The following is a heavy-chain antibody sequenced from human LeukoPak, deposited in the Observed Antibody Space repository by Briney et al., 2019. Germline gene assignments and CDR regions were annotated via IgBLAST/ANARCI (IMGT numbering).Heavy chain of an antibody. V-gene: IGHV3-30*04. CDR1: GFTFSSYA. CDR3: ARGLDY. Sequence: GGSLRLSCAASGFTFSSYAMHWVRQAPGKGLEWVAVISYDGSNKYYADSVKGRFTISRDNAKNSLYLQVNSLRAEDTAVYYCARGLDYWGQGTLVTVSS. J-gene: IGHJ4*02. CDR2: ISYDGSNK.